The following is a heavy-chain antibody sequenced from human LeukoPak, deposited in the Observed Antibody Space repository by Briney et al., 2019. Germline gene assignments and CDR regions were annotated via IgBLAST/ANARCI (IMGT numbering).Heavy chain of an antibody. CDR2: FDPEDGER. V-gene: IGHV1-24*01. Sequence: RSSVKVSCKVSGYTLTELSMHWVRQAPGKRREGIGGFDPEDGERIYAQKFQGRVTMPEDTSTDTAYMELSSLRSEATAVYYCATARYCSGGSCSHWFDPWGQGTLVTVSS. J-gene: IGHJ5*02. D-gene: IGHD2-15*01. CDR1: GYTLTELS. CDR3: ATARYCSGGSCSHWFDP.